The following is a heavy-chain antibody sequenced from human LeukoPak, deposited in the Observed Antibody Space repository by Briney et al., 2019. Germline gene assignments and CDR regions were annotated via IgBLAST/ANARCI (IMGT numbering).Heavy chain of an antibody. D-gene: IGHD1-26*01. CDR3: ARVIGGANCFDP. Sequence: SETLSLTCTVSGGSISSDYWSWIRQPPGKGLEWIGYIHYSGSAYYNPSLKSRVTISKDVSNKQLSLKLSSVIAADTAVYYCARVIGGANCFDPWGQGTLVTVSS. V-gene: IGHV4-59*01. CDR1: GGSISSDY. J-gene: IGHJ5*02. CDR2: IHYSGSA.